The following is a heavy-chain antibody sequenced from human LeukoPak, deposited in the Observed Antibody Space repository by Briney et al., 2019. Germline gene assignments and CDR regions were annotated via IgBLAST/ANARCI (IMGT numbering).Heavy chain of an antibody. CDR1: GFTFSSYA. J-gene: IGHJ3*02. D-gene: IGHD4-17*01. CDR3: AREPDGDYGRYAFDI. CDR2: ISYDGSNK. V-gene: IGHV3-30-3*01. Sequence: PGGSLRLSCAASGFTFSSYAMHWVRQAPGKGLEWVAVISYDGSNKYYADSVKGRFTISRDNYKNTLDLQMNSLRAEDTAVYYCAREPDGDYGRYAFDIWGQGTMVTVSS.